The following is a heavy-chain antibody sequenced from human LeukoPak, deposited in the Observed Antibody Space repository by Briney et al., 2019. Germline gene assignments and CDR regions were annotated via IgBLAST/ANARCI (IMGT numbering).Heavy chain of an antibody. D-gene: IGHD1-26*01. CDR1: GYTFTSYD. J-gene: IGHJ4*02. CDR2: MNPNSGNT. Sequence: ASVKVSCKASGYTFTSYDINWVRQATGQGLEWMGWMNPNSGNTGYAQKFQGRVTMTRNTSISTAYMELSSLRSEDTAVYYCARYRVGASNFDYWGQGTLVTVSS. V-gene: IGHV1-8*01. CDR3: ARYRVGASNFDY.